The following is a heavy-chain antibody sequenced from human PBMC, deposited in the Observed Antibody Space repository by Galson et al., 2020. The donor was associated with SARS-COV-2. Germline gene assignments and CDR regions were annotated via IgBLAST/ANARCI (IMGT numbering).Heavy chain of an antibody. V-gene: IGHV1-2*02. CDR2: INPNSGGT. J-gene: IGHJ5*02. CDR3: ARDQDSSSWYLYNWFDP. CDR1: GYTFTGYY. Sequence: GESLKISCKASGYTFTGYYMHWVRQAPGQGLEWMGWINPNSGGTNYAQKFQGRVTMTRDTSISTAYMELSRLRSDDTAVYYCARDQDSSSWYLYNWFDPWGQGTLVTVSS. D-gene: IGHD6-13*01.